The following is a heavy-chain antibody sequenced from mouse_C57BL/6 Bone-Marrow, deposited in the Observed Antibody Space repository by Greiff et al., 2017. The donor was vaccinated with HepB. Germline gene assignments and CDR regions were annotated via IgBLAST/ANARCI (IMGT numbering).Heavy chain of an antibody. V-gene: IGHV1-54*01. CDR1: GYAFTNYL. Sequence: VQLQQSGAELVRPGTSVKVSCKASGYAFTNYLIEWVKQRPGQGLEWIGVINPGSGGTNYNEKFKGKATLTADKSSSTAYMQLSSLTSEDSAVYFCARRYYGYDYAMDYWGQGTSVTVSS. CDR3: ARRYYGYDYAMDY. CDR2: INPGSGGT. J-gene: IGHJ4*01. D-gene: IGHD2-2*01.